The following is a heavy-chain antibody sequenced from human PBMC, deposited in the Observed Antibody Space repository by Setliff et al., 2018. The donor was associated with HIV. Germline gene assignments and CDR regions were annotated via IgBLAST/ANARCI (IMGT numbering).Heavy chain of an antibody. CDR1: GFTFSNQV. Sequence: GGSLRLSCAASGFTFSNQVMTWVRQAPGKGLEWVSSISGTGADTYYADSVKGRFAISRDNSKNTLYLQMNSLRAEDTAVYYCAKVFLFGIDVFDIWGQGTMVTVSS. D-gene: IGHD3-16*01. CDR3: AKVFLFGIDVFDI. V-gene: IGHV3-23*01. CDR2: ISGTGADT. J-gene: IGHJ3*02.